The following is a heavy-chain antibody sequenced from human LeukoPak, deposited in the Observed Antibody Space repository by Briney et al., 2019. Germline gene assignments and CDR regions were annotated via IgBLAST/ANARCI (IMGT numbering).Heavy chain of an antibody. Sequence: ASVKVSCKASGGTFSSYAISWVRQAPGQGLEWMGGIIPIFGTANYAQKFQGRVTITTDESTSTAYMELSSLRSEDTAVYYCARASSGYDYVAFFDYWGRGTLVTVSS. CDR3: ARASSGYDYVAFFDY. CDR2: IIPIFGTA. D-gene: IGHD5-12*01. J-gene: IGHJ4*02. V-gene: IGHV1-69*05. CDR1: GGTFSSYA.